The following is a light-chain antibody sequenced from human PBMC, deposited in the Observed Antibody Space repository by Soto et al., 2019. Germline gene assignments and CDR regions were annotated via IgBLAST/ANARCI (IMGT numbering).Light chain of an antibody. J-gene: IGLJ3*02. CDR1: SSDVGGYNY. CDR2: EVT. CDR3: SSYAASNNFYFV. Sequence: QSALTQPPSASGSPGQSVTISCTGTSSDVGGYNYVSWYQQYPGRAPKLMIYEVTKRPSGVPDRFSGSKSGNTASLTVSGLQAEEEADYYCSSYAASNNFYFVFGGGTQRTVL. V-gene: IGLV2-8*01.